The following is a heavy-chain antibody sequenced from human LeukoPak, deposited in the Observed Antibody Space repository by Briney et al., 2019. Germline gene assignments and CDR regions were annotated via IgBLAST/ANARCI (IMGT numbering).Heavy chain of an antibody. J-gene: IGHJ4*02. CDR1: GYTFTSYD. V-gene: IGHV1-8*01. Sequence: ASVKVSCKASGYTFTSYDINRVRQATGQGLEWMGWMNPNSGNTGYAQKFQGRVTMTRNTSISTAYMELSSPRSEDTAVYYCARGFRRVSCSSTSCYSTYPFYWGQGTLVTVSS. CDR3: ARGFRRVSCSSTSCYSTYPFY. D-gene: IGHD2-2*01. CDR2: MNPNSGNT.